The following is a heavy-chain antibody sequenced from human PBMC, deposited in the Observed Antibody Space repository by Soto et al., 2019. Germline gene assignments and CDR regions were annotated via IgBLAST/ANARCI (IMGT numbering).Heavy chain of an antibody. CDR1: GFTVSSNY. V-gene: IGHV3-53*01. Sequence: PGGSLRLSCAASGFTVSSNYMSWVRQAPGKGLEWVSIIYPAGSTYYADSVQGRFTISRDNSKNTLYLQMNSLRAEDTAVYYCARDSQGLPAASPGFYYYGMDVWGPGTTVTVSS. CDR3: ARDSQGLPAASPGFYYYGMDV. CDR2: IYPAGST. D-gene: IGHD2-2*01. J-gene: IGHJ6*02.